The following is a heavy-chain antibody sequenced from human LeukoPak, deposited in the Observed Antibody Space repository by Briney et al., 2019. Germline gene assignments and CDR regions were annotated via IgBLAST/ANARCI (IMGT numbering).Heavy chain of an antibody. J-gene: IGHJ3*01. CDR1: GYTFTSYD. D-gene: IGHD3-10*01. CDR2: MNPNSGNT. CDR3: AKLRSPGSSISNYHPMMFDV. V-gene: IGHV1-8*01. Sequence: ASVKVSCKASGYTFTSYDINWVRQATGQGLEWMGWMNPNSGNTGYAQKFQGRVTMTRNTSISTAYMELSSLRAEDTARYYCAKLRSPGSSISNYHPMMFDVWGQGTMVTVSS.